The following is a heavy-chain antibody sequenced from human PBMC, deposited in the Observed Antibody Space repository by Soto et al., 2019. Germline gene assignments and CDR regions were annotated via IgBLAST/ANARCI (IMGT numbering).Heavy chain of an antibody. J-gene: IGHJ6*02. Sequence: SETLSLTCAVSGGSSSSSTWWSWVRQPPGKGLEWIGEIYHSGSTNYNPSLKSRVTISVDKSKNQFSLKLSSVTAADTAVYYCARMVHDFDPNSRDYYYYGMDVWGQGTTVTVS. CDR3: ARMVHDFDPNSRDYYYYGMDV. V-gene: IGHV4-4*02. CDR2: IYHSGST. D-gene: IGHD3-10*01. CDR1: GGSSSSSTW.